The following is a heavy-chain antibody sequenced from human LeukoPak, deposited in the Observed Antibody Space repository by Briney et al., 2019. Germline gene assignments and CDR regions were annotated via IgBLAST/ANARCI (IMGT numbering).Heavy chain of an antibody. Sequence: SVKVSCKASGGTFSSYAISWVRQAPGQGLEWMGGIIPILGTANYAQKFEGRVTITTDESTSTAYMELSSLRSEDTAVYYCARATLGYCSGGSCYSPFYYYYYMDVWGKGTTVTASS. CDR1: GGTFSSYA. D-gene: IGHD2-15*01. J-gene: IGHJ6*03. CDR3: ARATLGYCSGGSCYSPFYYYYYMDV. CDR2: IIPILGTA. V-gene: IGHV1-69*05.